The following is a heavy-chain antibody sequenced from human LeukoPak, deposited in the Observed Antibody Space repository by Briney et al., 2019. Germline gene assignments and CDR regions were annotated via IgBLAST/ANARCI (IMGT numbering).Heavy chain of an antibody. J-gene: IGHJ6*03. CDR2: ISSVGSST. CDR3: VRGRPTTVSHYYDYYMDV. V-gene: IGHV3-74*01. Sequence: PGGSLRLSCAASGFTFSSYWMHWVRQAPGQGLVWVSHISSVGSSTSCADSVRGRFTISRDNAKNTLNLQMKGLRAEDTAVYYCVRGRPTTVSHYYDYYMDVWGKGTTVTVSS. CDR1: GFTFSSYW. D-gene: IGHD4-11*01.